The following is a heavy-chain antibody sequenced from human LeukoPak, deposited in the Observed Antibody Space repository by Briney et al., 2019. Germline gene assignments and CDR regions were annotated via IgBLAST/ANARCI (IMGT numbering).Heavy chain of an antibody. V-gene: IGHV4-39*07. CDR1: GGSISSSSYY. D-gene: IGHD6-19*01. CDR2: IYYSGST. J-gene: IGHJ4*02. Sequence: PSETLSLTCTVSGGSISSSSYYWGWIRQPPGKGLEWIGSIYYSGSTYYNPSLKGRVTISVDTSKNQFSLKLSSVTAADTAVYYCARDDSSGWYGIDYWGQGTLVTVSS. CDR3: ARDDSSGWYGIDY.